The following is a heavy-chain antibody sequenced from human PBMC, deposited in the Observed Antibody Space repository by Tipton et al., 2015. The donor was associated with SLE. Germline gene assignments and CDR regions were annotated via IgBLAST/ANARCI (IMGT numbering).Heavy chain of an antibody. CDR3: ATYSGSYDDAFDI. Sequence: SLRLSCAASGFSFSTYAMTWVRQAPGKGLEWVGRTRNKANSYTTEYAASVKGRFTISRDDSKNSLYLQMNSLKTEDTAVYYCATYSGSYDDAFDIWGQGTMVTVSS. D-gene: IGHD1-26*01. J-gene: IGHJ3*02. V-gene: IGHV3-72*01. CDR2: TRNKANSYTT. CDR1: GFSFSTYA.